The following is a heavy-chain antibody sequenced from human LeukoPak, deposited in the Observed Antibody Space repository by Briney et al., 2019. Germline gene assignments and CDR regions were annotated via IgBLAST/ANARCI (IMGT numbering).Heavy chain of an antibody. J-gene: IGHJ6*03. CDR1: GYSINSGHW. CDR2: VDHTGST. Sequence: SDTLSLTCTVSGYSINSGHWWGWIRQPPGKGLEWIGYVDHTGSTKFNPSLNGRVSISRDTSNNFFSLRLRSVTAADTAVYFCARGRVSSSTWYSTYYYFFYMDFWGKGTTVTVSS. D-gene: IGHD4-11*01. CDR3: ARGRVSSSTWYSTYYYFFYMDF. V-gene: IGHV4-28*03.